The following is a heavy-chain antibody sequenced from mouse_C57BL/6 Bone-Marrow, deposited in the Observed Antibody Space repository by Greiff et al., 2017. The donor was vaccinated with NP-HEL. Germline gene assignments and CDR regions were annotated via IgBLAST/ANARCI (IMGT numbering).Heavy chain of an antibody. V-gene: IGHV5-4*01. CDR3: ARGIYYDDY. CDR2: ISDGGSYT. J-gene: IGHJ2*01. Sequence: DVHLVESGGGLVKPGGSLKLSCAASGFTFSSYAMSWVRQTPEKRLEWVATISDGGSYTYYPDNVKGRFTISRDNAKNNLYLQMSRLKSEDTAMYYCARGIYYDDYWGQGTTLTVSS. D-gene: IGHD2-4*01. CDR1: GFTFSSYA.